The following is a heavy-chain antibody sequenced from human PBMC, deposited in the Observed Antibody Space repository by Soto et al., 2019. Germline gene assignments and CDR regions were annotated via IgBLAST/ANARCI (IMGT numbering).Heavy chain of an antibody. V-gene: IGHV3-15*07. J-gene: IGHJ4*02. CDR1: GFTFSNAC. D-gene: IGHD3-22*01. CDR3: TTDSYITSIIVRFDY. CDR2: VKSKTDGGTT. Sequence: GSLRLSCAASGFTFSNACINWVRQTPGKGLEWVGRVKSKTDGGTTDFAAPVKGRFAISSYESKNMVYLEMNSLKTEDTTIYYCTTDSYITSIIVRFDYWGQGTLVTVSS.